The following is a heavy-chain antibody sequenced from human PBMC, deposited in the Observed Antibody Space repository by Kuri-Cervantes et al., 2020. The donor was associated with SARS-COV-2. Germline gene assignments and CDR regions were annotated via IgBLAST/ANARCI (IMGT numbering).Heavy chain of an antibody. D-gene: IGHD3-3*01. CDR2: IYTSGST. CDR3: AREMIWYDFWSGYSCYFDY. J-gene: IGHJ4*02. Sequence: SETLSLTCTVSGGSISSYYWSWIRQPAGKGLEWIGRIYTSGSTNYNPSLKSRVTMSVDTSKNQFSLKLSSVTAADTAVYYCAREMIWYDFWSGYSCYFDYRGQGTLVTVSS. CDR1: GGSISSYY. V-gene: IGHV4-4*07.